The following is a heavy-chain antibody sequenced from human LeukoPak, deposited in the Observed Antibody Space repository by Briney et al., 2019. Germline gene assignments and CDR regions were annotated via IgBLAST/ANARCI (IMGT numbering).Heavy chain of an antibody. D-gene: IGHD6-19*01. V-gene: IGHV4-4*02. J-gene: IGHJ5*02. Sequence: SETLSLTCAVSGGSISSSNWWSWVRQPPGKGPEWSGEIYHSGSTNYNPSLKSRVTISVDKSKNQFSLKLSSVTAADTAVYYCAKDTYSSGLNWFDPWGQGTLVTVSS. CDR2: IYHSGST. CDR1: GGSISSSNW. CDR3: AKDTYSSGLNWFDP.